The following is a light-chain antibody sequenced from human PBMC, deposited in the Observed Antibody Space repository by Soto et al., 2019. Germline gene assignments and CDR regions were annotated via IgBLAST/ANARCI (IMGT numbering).Light chain of an antibody. CDR1: QSVSSN. Sequence: EIVMTQSPATLSASPGERATLSCRASQSVSSNLAWYQQKPVQAPRLLIYGASTRATGIPNRFSGRGSGSEFTLTSKGPQSDAVAQSDCEHFYNWPFMFGQGTKVEIK. CDR3: EHFYNWPFM. V-gene: IGKV3-15*01. J-gene: IGKJ1*01. CDR2: GAS.